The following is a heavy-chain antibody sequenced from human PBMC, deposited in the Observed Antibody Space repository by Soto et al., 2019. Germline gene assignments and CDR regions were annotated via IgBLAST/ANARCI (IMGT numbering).Heavy chain of an antibody. Sequence: QVQLVESGGGVVQPGRSLRLSCAASGFTFSSYAMHWVRQAPGKGLEWVAVISYDGSNKYYADSVKGRFTISRDNSKNTVYLQMNSLRAEDTAVYYCARDLGDYGDYYYYGMDVWGQGTTVTVSS. V-gene: IGHV3-30-3*01. CDR2: ISYDGSNK. CDR1: GFTFSSYA. CDR3: ARDLGDYGDYYYYGMDV. D-gene: IGHD4-17*01. J-gene: IGHJ6*02.